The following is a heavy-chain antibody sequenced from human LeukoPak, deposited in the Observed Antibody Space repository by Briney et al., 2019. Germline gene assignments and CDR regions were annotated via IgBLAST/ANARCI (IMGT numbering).Heavy chain of an antibody. Sequence: PGGSLRLSCAASGFTFSSYSMNWVRQAPGKGLEWVSSISSSSSYIYYADSVKGRFTISGDNAKNSLYLQMNSLRAEDTALYYCAKDISYDDYYMDVWGKGTTVTVSS. D-gene: IGHD3-3*02. CDR1: GFTFSSYS. CDR3: AKDISYDDYYMDV. J-gene: IGHJ6*03. V-gene: IGHV3-21*04. CDR2: ISSSSSYI.